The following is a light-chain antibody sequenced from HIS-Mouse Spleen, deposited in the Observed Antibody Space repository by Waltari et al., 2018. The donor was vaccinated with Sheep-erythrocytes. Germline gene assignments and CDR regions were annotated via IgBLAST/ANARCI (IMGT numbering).Light chain of an antibody. J-gene: IGKJ1*01. Sequence: DIVMTQSPLSLPVTPVEPASISCRSSQSLLHSNGYNYLDWYLQKPGQSPHLLIYLGSNRASGVPDRFSGSGSGTDFTLKISRVEAEDVGVYYCMQALQTPWTFGQGTKVEIK. V-gene: IGKV2-28*01. CDR2: LGS. CDR3: MQALQTPWT. CDR1: QSLLHSNGYNY.